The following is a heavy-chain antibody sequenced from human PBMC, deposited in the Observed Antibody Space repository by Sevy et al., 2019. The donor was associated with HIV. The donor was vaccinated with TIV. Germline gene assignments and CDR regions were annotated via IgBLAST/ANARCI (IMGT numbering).Heavy chain of an antibody. J-gene: IGHJ6*02. CDR2: IIPIFGTA. Sequence: ASVKVSCKASGGTFSSYAISWVRQAPGQGLEWMGGIIPIFGTANYAQKFQGRVTITADEFTSTAYMELSNLRSEDTALNYCATATSEKPYGGDAEAYYYANGMDVWGQGTTVTVSS. D-gene: IGHD4-17*01. CDR3: ATATSEKPYGGDAEAYYYANGMDV. V-gene: IGHV1-69*13. CDR1: GGTFSSYA.